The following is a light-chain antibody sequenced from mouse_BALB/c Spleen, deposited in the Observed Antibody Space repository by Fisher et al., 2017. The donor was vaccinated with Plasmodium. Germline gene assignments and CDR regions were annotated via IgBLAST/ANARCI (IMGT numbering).Light chain of an antibody. J-gene: IGKJ5*01. CDR3: QQHYSSPLT. CDR1: QSLLNSSHPKNS. CDR2: FAS. Sequence: DIVLTQTPSSLAMSVGQKVTMNCKSSQSLLNSSHPKNSLAWYQQKPGQSPKLLLYFASTRESGVPDRFIGSGSGTDFILTISSVQAEDLADYFCQQHYSSPLTFGAGTKLELK. V-gene: IGKV8-24*01.